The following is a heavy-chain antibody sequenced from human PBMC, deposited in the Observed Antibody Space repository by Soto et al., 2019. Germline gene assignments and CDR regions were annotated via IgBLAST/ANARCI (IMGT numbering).Heavy chain of an antibody. CDR2: IYPGDSDT. CDR1: GYTFTNYW. D-gene: IGHD4-17*01. V-gene: IGHV5-51*03. J-gene: IGHJ6*02. CDR3: ARYPTLTDYFFHGMDV. Sequence: GESLKISCKVSGYTFTNYWIVWVRQIPGKGLEWMGIIYPGDSDTRYSPSFQGQVTISADRSISTAYLQWSSLKASDTGMYYCARYPTLTDYFFHGMDVWGQGTTVTVSS.